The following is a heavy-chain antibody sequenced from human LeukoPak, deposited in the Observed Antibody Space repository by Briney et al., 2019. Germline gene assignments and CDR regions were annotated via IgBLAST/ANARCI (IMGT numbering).Heavy chain of an antibody. CDR1: GYTFTSYA. D-gene: IGHD6-19*01. J-gene: IGHJ4*02. CDR3: ARQGTYSSAIGMGY. V-gene: IGHV1-3*01. CDR2: INAGNGNT. Sequence: VASVKVSCKASGYTFTSYAMHWVRQAPGQRLEWMGWINAGNGNTKYSQKFQGRVTMTRDTSTRTVYMEVNSLRSEDTAVYYCARQGTYSSAIGMGYWGQGTLVTVSS.